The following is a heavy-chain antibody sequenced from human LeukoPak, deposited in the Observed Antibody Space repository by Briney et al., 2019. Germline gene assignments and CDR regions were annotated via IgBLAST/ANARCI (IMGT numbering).Heavy chain of an antibody. D-gene: IGHD6-19*01. CDR1: GGSISSSSYY. Sequence: PSETLSLTCTVSGGSISSSSYYWGWIRQPPGKGREWIGSIYYSGSTYYNPSLKSRVTISVDTSKNQFSLKLSSVTAADTAVYYCASQEYSSGWYDDYWGQGTLVTVSS. CDR2: IYYSGST. CDR3: ASQEYSSGWYDDY. J-gene: IGHJ4*02. V-gene: IGHV4-39*01.